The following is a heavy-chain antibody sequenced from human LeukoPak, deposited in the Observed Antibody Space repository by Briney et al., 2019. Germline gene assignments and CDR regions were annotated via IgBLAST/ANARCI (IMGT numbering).Heavy chain of an antibody. CDR1: GGSFSGYY. CDR2: INHSGST. V-gene: IGHV4-34*01. J-gene: IGHJ4*02. D-gene: IGHD2-2*01. CDR3: ARGGPVPAAITYFDY. Sequence: SETLSLTCAVYGGSFSGYYWSWIRQPPGKGLEWIGEINHSGSTNYNPSLKSRVTISVDTSKNQFSLQLSSVTAADTAVYYCARGGPVPAAITYFDYWGQGTLVTVSS.